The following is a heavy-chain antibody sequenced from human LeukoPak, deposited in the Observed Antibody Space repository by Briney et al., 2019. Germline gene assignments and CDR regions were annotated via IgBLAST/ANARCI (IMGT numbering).Heavy chain of an antibody. D-gene: IGHD3-9*01. CDR3: ARERTRYYDILGYGY. Sequence: GGSLRLSCAASGFTFSDYYMSWIRQAPGKGLEWVSYISSSGSTIYYADSVKGRFTISRDNAKNSLYLQMNSLRAEDTAVYYCARERTRYYDILGYGYWGQGTLVTVSS. V-gene: IGHV3-11*01. J-gene: IGHJ4*02. CDR2: ISSSGSTI. CDR1: GFTFSDYY.